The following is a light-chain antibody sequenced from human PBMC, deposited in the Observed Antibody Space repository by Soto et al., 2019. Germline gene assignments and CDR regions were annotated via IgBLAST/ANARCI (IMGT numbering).Light chain of an antibody. CDR2: AAY. CDR3: QQSYDMPWT. J-gene: IGKJ1*01. V-gene: IGKV1-39*01. Sequence: DIQMTQPPSSLSASVGDTVTITCRASQSISSYLTWYQQKPGKAPKLLIYAAYNLQSGVPSRFSGSGSGTDFTLTISSLQPEDFAAYYCQQSYDMPWTFGQGTKVEIK. CDR1: QSISSY.